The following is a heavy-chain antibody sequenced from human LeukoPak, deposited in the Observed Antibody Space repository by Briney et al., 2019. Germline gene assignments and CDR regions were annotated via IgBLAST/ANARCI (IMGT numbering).Heavy chain of an antibody. CDR1: GFTFSDYY. D-gene: IGHD5-18*01. CDR2: ISSSGSTI. J-gene: IGHJ4*02. V-gene: IGHV3-11*04. CDR3: ARDRDTAMVQPEDDY. Sequence: GGSLRLSCAASGFTFSDYYMRWIRQAPGKGLEWVSYISSSGSTIYYADSVKGRFTISRDNAKNSLYLQMNSLRAEDTAVYYCARDRDTAMVQPEDDYWGQGTLVTVSS.